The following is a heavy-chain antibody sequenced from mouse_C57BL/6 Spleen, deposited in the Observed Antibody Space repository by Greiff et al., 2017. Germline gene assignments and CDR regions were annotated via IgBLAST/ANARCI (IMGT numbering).Heavy chain of an antibody. V-gene: IGHV10-1*01. J-gene: IGHJ4*01. CDR3: VRSPDYYGSSSAMDY. CDR2: IRSKSNNYAT. CDR1: GFSFNTYA. Sequence: EVQLVESGGGLVQPKGSLKLSCAASGFSFNTYAMNWVRQAPGKGLEWVARIRSKSNNYATYYADSVKDRFTISRDDSESMLYLQMNNLKTEDTAMYYCVRSPDYYGSSSAMDYWGQGTSVTVSS. D-gene: IGHD1-1*01.